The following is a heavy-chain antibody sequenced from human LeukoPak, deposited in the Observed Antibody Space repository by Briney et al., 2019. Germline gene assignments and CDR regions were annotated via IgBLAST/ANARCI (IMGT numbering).Heavy chain of an antibody. CDR1: GGSISSSSYY. CDR2: IYYSGST. J-gene: IGHJ5*02. D-gene: IGHD1-1*01. V-gene: IGHV4-39*01. CDR3: ATVPGGALNWFDP. Sequence: SETLSLTCTVSGGSISSSSYYWGWIRQPPGKGLEWIGTIYYSGSTYYNPSLKSRVTISVDTSKNQFSLKLSSVTAADTAVYYCATVPGGALNWFDPWGQGTLVTVSS.